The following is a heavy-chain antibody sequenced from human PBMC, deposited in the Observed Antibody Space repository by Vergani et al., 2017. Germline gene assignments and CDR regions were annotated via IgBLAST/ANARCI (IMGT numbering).Heavy chain of an antibody. V-gene: IGHV1-46*01. CDR1: GYPFTSYY. D-gene: IGHD2-15*01. CDR2: INPSGGST. Sequence: QVQLVQSGAEVKKPGASVKVSCKASGYPFTSYYMHWVRQAPGQGLEWMGIINPSGGSTSYAQKFQGRVTMTRDTSTSTVYMELSSLRSEDTAVYYCATQTIVVVAAFDYWGQGTLVTVSS. J-gene: IGHJ4*02. CDR3: ATQTIVVVAAFDY.